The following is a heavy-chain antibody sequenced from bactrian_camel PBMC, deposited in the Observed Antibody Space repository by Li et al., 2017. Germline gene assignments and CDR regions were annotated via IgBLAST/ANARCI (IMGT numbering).Heavy chain of an antibody. CDR1: GYTYQRNC. V-gene: IGHV3S53*01. Sequence: VQLVESGGGSVQAGGSLRLSCVVSGYTYQRNCQAWYRQAPGKEDDFVSVLDTDGRTTYADSVKGRFTISQNIGKNTLYLQMNSLKPEDTAMYYCVIGGEEYAGSWCPHWGQGTQVTVS. CDR2: LDTDGRT. D-gene: IGHD6*01. J-gene: IGHJ4*01. CDR3: VIGGEEYAGSWCPH.